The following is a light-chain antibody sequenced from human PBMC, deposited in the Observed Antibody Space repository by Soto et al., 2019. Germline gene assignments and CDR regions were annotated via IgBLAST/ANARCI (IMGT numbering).Light chain of an antibody. V-gene: IGKV1-5*03. CDR3: QQYNSYWT. J-gene: IGKJ1*01. Sequence: DIQMTQSPSTLSASVGDRVTITCRASQSISSWLAWYQQKPGKAPKLLIYKASSLESGVPSRFRGSESGTEFTLTISSLQPDDFATYYCQQYNSYWTFGQGTKVEIK. CDR2: KAS. CDR1: QSISSW.